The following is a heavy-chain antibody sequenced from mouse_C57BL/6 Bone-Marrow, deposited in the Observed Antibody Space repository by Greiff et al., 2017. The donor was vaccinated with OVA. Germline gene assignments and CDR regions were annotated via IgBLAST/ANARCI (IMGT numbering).Heavy chain of an antibody. CDR2: IYPGSGST. V-gene: IGHV1-55*01. D-gene: IGHD1-1*01. J-gene: IGHJ2*01. CDR1: GYTFTSYW. Sequence: VQLQQPGAELVKPGASVKMSCKASGYTFTSYWITWVKQRPGQGLEWIGDIYPGSGSTNYNEKFKSKATLTVDTSSSTAYMQLSSLTSEDSAVYYCARYYYGSSYNGDYWGQGTTLTVSS. CDR3: ARYYYGSSYNGDY.